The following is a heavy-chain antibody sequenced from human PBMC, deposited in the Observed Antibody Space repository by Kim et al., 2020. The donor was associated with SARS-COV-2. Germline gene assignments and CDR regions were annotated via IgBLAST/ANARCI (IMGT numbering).Heavy chain of an antibody. Sequence: GGSLRLSCAASGFTFSSYSMNWVRQAPGKGLEWVSYISSSSSTIYYADSVKGRFTISRDNAKNSLYLQMNSLRDEDTAVYYCARRFYSGSYYGRGWEDVNYFDYWGQGTLVTVSS. D-gene: IGHD1-26*01. CDR2: ISSSSSTI. CDR1: GFTFSSYS. J-gene: IGHJ4*02. V-gene: IGHV3-48*02. CDR3: ARRFYSGSYYGRGWEDVNYFDY.